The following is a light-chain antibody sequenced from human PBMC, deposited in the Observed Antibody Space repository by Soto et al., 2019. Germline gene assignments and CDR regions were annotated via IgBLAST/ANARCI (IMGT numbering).Light chain of an antibody. CDR1: QSISSW. CDR3: QQYNTYPVT. Sequence: DIQMTQSPSTLSASVGDRVTITCRASQSISSWLAWCQQKPGKAPKVLIYQASGLESGVPSRFSGSGFGTEFTLTISNLQPDDFATYYCQQYNTYPVTFGGGTKVEIK. CDR2: QAS. J-gene: IGKJ4*01. V-gene: IGKV1-5*03.